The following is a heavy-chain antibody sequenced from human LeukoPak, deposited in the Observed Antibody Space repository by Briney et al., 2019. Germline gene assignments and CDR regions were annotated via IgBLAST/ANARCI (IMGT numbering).Heavy chain of an antibody. J-gene: IGHJ4*02. V-gene: IGHV1-69*13. Sequence: SVKVSCKASGGTFSSYAISLVPQAPGQGREGMGGIIPIFGTANYAQQFQSRLTITADESTSTASMKLSSLKCEDTAVYYCARIPTSSSWTLYSFDYWGQGTPVTVSS. CDR1: GGTFSSYA. CDR3: ARIPTSSSWTLYSFDY. D-gene: IGHD6-13*01. CDR2: IIPIFGTA.